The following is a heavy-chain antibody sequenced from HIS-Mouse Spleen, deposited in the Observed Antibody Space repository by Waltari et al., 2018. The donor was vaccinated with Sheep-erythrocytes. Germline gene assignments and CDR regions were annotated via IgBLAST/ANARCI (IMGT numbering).Heavy chain of an antibody. D-gene: IGHD4-4*01. CDR3: AKREGYSNYYFDY. Sequence: QVQLVESGGGVVQPGRSLRRSCAASGFTFSSYGMHWVRQAPGKGLGWVAVISYDGSNKYYAGSVKGRFTISRDNSKNTLYLQMNSLRAEDTAVYYCAKREGYSNYYFDYWGQGTLVTVSS. CDR1: GFTFSSYG. V-gene: IGHV3-30*18. J-gene: IGHJ4*02. CDR2: ISYDGSNK.